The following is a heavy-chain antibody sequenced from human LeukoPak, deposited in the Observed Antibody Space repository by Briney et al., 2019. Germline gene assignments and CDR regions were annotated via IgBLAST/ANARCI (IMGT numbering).Heavy chain of an antibody. CDR1: GFTFSDYY. CDR2: ISTSTTYT. Sequence: GGSLRLSCAASGFTFSDYYMSWIRQAPGKGLEWVSFISTSTTYTNYADSVKGRFTISRDNAKNSLYLQMNSLRAEDTAVYYCARYDSGSYSSFDYWGQGTLVTVSS. D-gene: IGHD3-10*01. CDR3: ARYDSGSYSSFDY. V-gene: IGHV3-11*03. J-gene: IGHJ4*02.